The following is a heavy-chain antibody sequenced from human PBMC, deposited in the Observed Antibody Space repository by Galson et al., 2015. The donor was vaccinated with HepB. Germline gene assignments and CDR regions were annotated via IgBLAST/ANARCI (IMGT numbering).Heavy chain of an antibody. CDR3: ARDSDSSGNIDY. CDR1: GCTVSSNY. Sequence: SLRLSCAASGCTVSSNYMSWVRQAPGKGREWVSVIYSGGSTYYADSVKGRFTISRDNSKNTLYLQMNSLRAEDTAVYYCARDSDSSGNIDYWGQGTLVTVSS. J-gene: IGHJ4*02. D-gene: IGHD6-19*01. CDR2: IYSGGST. V-gene: IGHV3-66*02.